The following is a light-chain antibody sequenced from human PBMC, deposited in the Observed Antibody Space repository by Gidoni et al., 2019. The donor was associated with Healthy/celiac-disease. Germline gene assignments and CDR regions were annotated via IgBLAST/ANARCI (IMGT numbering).Light chain of an antibody. CDR2: AAS. J-gene: IGKJ4*01. V-gene: IGKV1-39*01. CDR1: QSISSY. Sequence: DIQMTKSPSSLSASVGDRVTITCRASQSISSYLNWYQQKPGKAPKLLIYAASSLQSGVPSRFSGSGSGTDFTLTISSLQPEDFAPYYCQQSYSTPRLTFGGGTKVEIK. CDR3: QQSYSTPRLT.